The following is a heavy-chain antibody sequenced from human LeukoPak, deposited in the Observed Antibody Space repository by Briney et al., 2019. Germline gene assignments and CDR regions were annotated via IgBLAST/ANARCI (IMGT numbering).Heavy chain of an antibody. CDR3: ATDFLSGWYGGGY. V-gene: IGHV1-2*02. Sequence: GASVKVSCKAFGYTFTGYYMHWVRQAPGQGLEWTGWINPNTGGTNYAQKFQGRVTMTRDTSISTVYMELSRLRSDDTAVYYCATDFLSGWYGGGYWGQGTLVTVSS. CDR2: INPNTGGT. CDR1: GYTFTGYY. J-gene: IGHJ4*02. D-gene: IGHD6-19*01.